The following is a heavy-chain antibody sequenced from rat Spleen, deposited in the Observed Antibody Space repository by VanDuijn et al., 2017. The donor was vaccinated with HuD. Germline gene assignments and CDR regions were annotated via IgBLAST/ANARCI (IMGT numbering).Heavy chain of an antibody. D-gene: IGHD1-9*01. CDR3: TRGTYYRH. CDR1: GFTFSSFP. V-gene: IGHV5-46*01. Sequence: EVQLVESDGGLVQPGRSMKLSCTASGFTFSSFPMAWVRQAPTKGLEWVASISTSGVGTYYRDSVKGRFTISRDDAKSTLYLQMNSLRSEDTATYYCTRGTYYRHWGQGVMVTVSS. J-gene: IGHJ2*01. CDR2: ISTSGVGT.